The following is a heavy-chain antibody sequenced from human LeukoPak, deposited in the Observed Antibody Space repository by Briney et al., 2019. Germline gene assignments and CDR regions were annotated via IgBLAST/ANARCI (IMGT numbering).Heavy chain of an antibody. D-gene: IGHD4-17*01. V-gene: IGHV3-23*01. CDR2: ISGSGGST. J-gene: IGHJ4*02. CDR1: GFTFSSYA. CDR3: AKDGTTVTFSYFDY. Sequence: GGSLRLSCAASGFTFSSYAMSWVRQAPGKGLEWVSAISGSGGSTYYADSVKGRFTISRDNYKNTLYLQMNSLRAADTAVYYCAKDGTTVTFSYFDYWGQGTLVTVSS.